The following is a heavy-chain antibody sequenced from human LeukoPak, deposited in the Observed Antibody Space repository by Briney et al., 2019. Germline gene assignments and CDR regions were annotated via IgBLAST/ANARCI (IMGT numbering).Heavy chain of an antibody. CDR2: IYYSGST. Sequence: SETLSLTCTVSGGSISSSRYYWSWIRQPPGKGLEWIGSIYYSGSTYYNPSLKSRVTISVDTSKNQFSLKLSSVTAADTAVYYCARQYIVATIIDYWGQGTLVTVSS. D-gene: IGHD5-12*01. CDR1: GGSISSSRYY. J-gene: IGHJ4*02. V-gene: IGHV4-39*01. CDR3: ARQYIVATIIDY.